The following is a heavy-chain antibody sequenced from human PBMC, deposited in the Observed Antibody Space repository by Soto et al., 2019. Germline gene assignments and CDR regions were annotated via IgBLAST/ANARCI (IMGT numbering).Heavy chain of an antibody. CDR3: ARVVRQSRYYYSYGMDV. CDR2: IWYDGSNK. Sequence: GGSLRLSCAASGFTFSSYGMHWVRQAPGKGLEWVAVIWYDGSNKYYADSVKGRFTISRDNSKNTLYLQMNSLRAEDTAVYYCARVVRQSRYYYSYGMDVWGQGTTVTVSS. CDR1: GFTFSSYG. V-gene: IGHV3-33*01. J-gene: IGHJ6*02. D-gene: IGHD2-15*01.